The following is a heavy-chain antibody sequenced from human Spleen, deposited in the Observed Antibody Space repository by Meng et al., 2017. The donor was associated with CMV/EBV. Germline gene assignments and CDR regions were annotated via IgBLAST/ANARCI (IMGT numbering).Heavy chain of an antibody. D-gene: IGHD2-15*01. CDR3: ARSPGYCSGGSCYFFDH. CDR1: GFTFSSYW. J-gene: IGHJ4*02. V-gene: IGHV3-74*01. Sequence: GESLKISCAASGFTFSSYWMHWVRQVPGKGLMWVSRINSDGSGTNYADSVKGRFTISRDNAKNSLYLQMNSLRAEDTAVYYCARSPGYCSGGSCYFFDHWGQGTLVTVSS. CDR2: INSDGSGT.